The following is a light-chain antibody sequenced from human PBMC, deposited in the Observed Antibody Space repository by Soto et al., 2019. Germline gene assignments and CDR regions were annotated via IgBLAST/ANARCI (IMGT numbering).Light chain of an antibody. CDR1: QSISNY. CDR3: QQRSSTQLT. CDR2: AAS. J-gene: IGKJ4*01. V-gene: IGKV1-39*01. Sequence: DIQMTQSPSSLSASVGDRVTITCRASQSISNYLSWYQHTLGKAPKLLIYAASSLQSGVPSRFSGSGSGTDFTLTISSLHPEDFATYYCQQRSSTQLTFGGGTKVELK.